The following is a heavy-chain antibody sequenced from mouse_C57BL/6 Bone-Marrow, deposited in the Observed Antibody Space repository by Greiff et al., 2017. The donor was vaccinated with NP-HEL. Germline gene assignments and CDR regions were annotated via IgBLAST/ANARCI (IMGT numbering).Heavy chain of an antibody. CDR3: ARGDYGGSRCGYAMDY. J-gene: IGHJ4*01. CDR2: IYPGDGDT. Sequence: QVQLQQSGAELVKPGASVKISCKASGYAFSSYWMNWVKQRPGKGLEWIGQIYPGDGDTNYNGKFKGKATLTADKSSGTAYMQLISLTSEDSAVYVCARGDYGGSRCGYAMDYWGQGTSVTVSS. V-gene: IGHV1-80*01. D-gene: IGHD1-1*02. CDR1: GYAFSSYW.